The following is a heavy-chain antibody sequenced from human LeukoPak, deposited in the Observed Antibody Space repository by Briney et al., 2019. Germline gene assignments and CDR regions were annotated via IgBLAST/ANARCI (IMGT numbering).Heavy chain of an antibody. V-gene: IGHV4-4*07. CDR2: IYTSGST. CDR1: GASISSYY. CDR3: VRGRDGYNYFDY. J-gene: IGHJ4*02. D-gene: IGHD5-24*01. Sequence: PSETLSLTCTVSGASISSYYWTWIRQPAGKGLEWIGRIYTSGSTNYNPSLKSRVTISVDTSKNQFSLKLSSVTAADTAVYYCVRGRDGYNYFDYWGQGTLVTVSS.